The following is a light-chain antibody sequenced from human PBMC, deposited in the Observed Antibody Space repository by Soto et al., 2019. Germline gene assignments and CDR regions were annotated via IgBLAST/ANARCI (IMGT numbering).Light chain of an antibody. J-gene: IGKJ1*01. V-gene: IGKV3-15*01. CDR3: LQYNNLWA. Sequence: IVMTQSPATLSVSPGERATLSCRASQNIYSNVAWYQQRPGQAPRLLIYRASTRATGIPARFSGSGSGTEFTLTISSLQSEDFTVYSCLQYNNLWAFGQGTKVEIK. CDR1: QNIYSN. CDR2: RAS.